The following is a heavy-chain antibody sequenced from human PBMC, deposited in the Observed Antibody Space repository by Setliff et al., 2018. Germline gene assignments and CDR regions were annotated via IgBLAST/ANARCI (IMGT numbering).Heavy chain of an antibody. CDR3: AKGGMVATYWTYWYFDL. CDR1: GFTFSSYA. Sequence: PGGSVRLSCAASGFTFSSYAITWVRQAPGKGLEWVSAISGSGGSTYYADSVKGRFTISRDNSKNTLYLQMNSLRAEDTAVYYCAKGGMVATYWTYWYFDLWGRGTLVTVSS. D-gene: IGHD5-12*01. CDR2: ISGSGGST. V-gene: IGHV3-23*01. J-gene: IGHJ2*01.